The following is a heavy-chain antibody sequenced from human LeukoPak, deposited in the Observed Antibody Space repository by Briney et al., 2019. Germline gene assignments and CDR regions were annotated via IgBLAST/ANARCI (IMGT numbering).Heavy chain of an antibody. V-gene: IGHV3-15*01. Sequence: GGSLRLSCEASGLTFSNAWMTWVRRAPGKGLEWVGRIFRNSDAMETEYAIRVKGRFTISRDHSKNTMYLQMNTLTTEAISDYYCGAYIFGCGGEYWGQGTPVTVSS. D-gene: IGHD3-3*02. J-gene: IGHJ4*02. CDR1: GLTFSNAW. CDR2: IFRNSDAMET. CDR3: GAYIFGCGGEY.